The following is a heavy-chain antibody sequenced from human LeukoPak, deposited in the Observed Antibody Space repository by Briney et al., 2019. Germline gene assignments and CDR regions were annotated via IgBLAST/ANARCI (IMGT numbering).Heavy chain of an antibody. Sequence: ASVKVSCKVSGYTLTKLSMHWVRQAPGKGLEWMGGFDPEDGETIYAQKFQGRVTMTEDTSTDTAYMELSSLRSEDTAVYYCATSGPYDFWSGYSSRYWGQGTLVTVSS. D-gene: IGHD3-3*01. J-gene: IGHJ4*02. CDR3: ATSGPYDFWSGYSSRY. CDR1: GYTLTKLS. CDR2: FDPEDGET. V-gene: IGHV1-24*01.